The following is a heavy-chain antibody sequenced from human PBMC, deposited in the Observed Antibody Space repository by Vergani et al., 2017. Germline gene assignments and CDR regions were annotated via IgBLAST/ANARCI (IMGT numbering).Heavy chain of an antibody. V-gene: IGHV1-24*01. J-gene: IGHJ4*02. CDR1: GDTLTELS. Sequence: QVQLVQSGAEVKKPGASVKVSCKISGDTLTELSIHWVRQAPGKGLEWMAGFDPENGENIYAQKFQGRVTMTEDASTETAYMELSSLRSEDTAVYYCATIESGLWFGELDFWGQGTLVTVSS. CDR3: ATIESGLWFGELDF. D-gene: IGHD3-10*01. CDR2: FDPENGEN.